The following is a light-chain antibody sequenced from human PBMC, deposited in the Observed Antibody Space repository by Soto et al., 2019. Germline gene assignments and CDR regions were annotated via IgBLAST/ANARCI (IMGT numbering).Light chain of an antibody. J-gene: IGKJ2*01. CDR2: DAS. CDR1: QSIGKW. V-gene: IGKV1-5*01. Sequence: DIQMTQSPSTLSASVGDRVTITCRASQSIGKWLAWYQQKPGKAPKLLIYDASSLESGVPSRFSGSGSGTEFRLAISSLQADDFATYFCQQLSHYPYTFGQGTKLEI. CDR3: QQLSHYPYT.